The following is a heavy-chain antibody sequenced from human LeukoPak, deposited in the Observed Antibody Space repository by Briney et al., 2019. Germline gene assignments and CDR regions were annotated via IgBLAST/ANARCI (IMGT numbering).Heavy chain of an antibody. V-gene: IGHV4-34*01. CDR1: GGSFSGYY. Sequence: SETLSLTCAVYGGSFSGYYWSWNRQPPGKGLEWIGEINHSGSTNYNPSLKSRVTISVDTSKNQFSLKLSSVTAADTAVYYCATDGVVVAATRSFDYWGQGTLVTVSS. CDR2: INHSGST. D-gene: IGHD2-15*01. CDR3: ATDGVVVAATRSFDY. J-gene: IGHJ4*02.